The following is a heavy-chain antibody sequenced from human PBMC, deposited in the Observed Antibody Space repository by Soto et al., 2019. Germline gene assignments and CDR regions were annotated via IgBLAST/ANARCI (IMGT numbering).Heavy chain of an antibody. Sequence: TLSLTCSVSGGSVSSGSYYWSWIRQPPGKGLEWIGYVYYTGSTNYNPSLKSRITISVDTSKNHFSLKLSSVTAADTAVYYCARDVVYYYEMDVWGQGTTVTVSS. CDR2: VYYTGST. V-gene: IGHV4-61*03. CDR3: ARDVVYYYEMDV. D-gene: IGHD2-15*01. J-gene: IGHJ6*02. CDR1: GGSVSSGSYY.